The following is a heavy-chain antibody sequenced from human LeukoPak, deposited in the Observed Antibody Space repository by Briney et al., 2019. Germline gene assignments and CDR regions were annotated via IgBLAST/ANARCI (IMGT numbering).Heavy chain of an antibody. J-gene: IGHJ4*02. D-gene: IGHD5-18*01. V-gene: IGHV3-11*03. CDR1: GFTFSAFY. Sequence: GGSLRLSCAASGFTFSAFYMSWIRQTPGKGLEYLSYLKGDNGDINYADSVRGRFTISRDNTKNSLYLQMNNLRAEDTAVYYCAGRVTGYSSGYVYWGQGTLVTVSS. CDR3: AGRVTGYSSGYVY. CDR2: LKGDNGDI.